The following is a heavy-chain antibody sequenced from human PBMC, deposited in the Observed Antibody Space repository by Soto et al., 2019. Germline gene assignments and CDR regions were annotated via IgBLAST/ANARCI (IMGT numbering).Heavy chain of an antibody. D-gene: IGHD1-20*01. V-gene: IGHV6-1*01. J-gene: IGHJ3*01. CDR2: TYYRSKRKD. CDR1: GDSVSSNDAA. CDR3: AREGTSYNWRLTNAFDA. Sequence: QVQLQQSGPGLLKPSQTLSLTCAISGDSVSSNDAAWNWRRQSPSTGLEWLGRTYYRSKRKDDSAELVRSRISINPDTSTNQFSLQLNYVTPEDTALYFCAREGTSYNWRLTNAFDAWGQGTLVTISA.